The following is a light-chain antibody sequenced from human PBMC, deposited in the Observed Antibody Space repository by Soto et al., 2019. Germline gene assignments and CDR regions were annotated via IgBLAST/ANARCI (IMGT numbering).Light chain of an antibody. CDR3: QQYYDIPFT. CDR1: QSVLYGSKNKNY. J-gene: IGKJ3*01. V-gene: IGKV4-1*01. CDR2: WAS. Sequence: DIVMTQSPDSLAVSLGERATINCKSSQSVLYGSKNKNYLAWYQQKPGQPPKLLVYWASTRESGVPDRFSGSGSGTDFTLTISTLQAEDVAVYYCQQYYDIPFTFGPGTKVEI.